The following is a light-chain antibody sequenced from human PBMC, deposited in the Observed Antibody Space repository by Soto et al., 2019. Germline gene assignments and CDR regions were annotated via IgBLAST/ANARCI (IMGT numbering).Light chain of an antibody. CDR3: QQRSWPLFS. CDR2: DIS. Sequence: EIVLTQSPATLSLSPGETATLSCRASQRVANFLAWLQHKPGQAPRVVIYDISNRATGIPARFSGSGSGTDFTLTITTIEPEDFAVYYCQQRSWPLFSFGQGTRLE. CDR1: QRVANF. J-gene: IGKJ2*03. V-gene: IGKV3-11*01.